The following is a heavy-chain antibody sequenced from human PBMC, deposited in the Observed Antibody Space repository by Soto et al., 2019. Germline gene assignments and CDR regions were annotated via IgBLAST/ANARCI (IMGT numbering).Heavy chain of an antibody. CDR3: ARDLIVVVPAATYGMDV. CDR1: GYTFTSYY. V-gene: IGHV1-46*01. J-gene: IGHJ6*02. D-gene: IGHD2-2*01. Sequence: QVQPVQSGAEVKKPGASVKVSCKASGYTFTSYYMHWVRQAPGQGLEWMGIINPSGGSTSYAQKFQGRVTMTRDTSTSTVYMELSSLRSEDTAVYYCARDLIVVVPAATYGMDVWGQGTTVTVSS. CDR2: INPSGGST.